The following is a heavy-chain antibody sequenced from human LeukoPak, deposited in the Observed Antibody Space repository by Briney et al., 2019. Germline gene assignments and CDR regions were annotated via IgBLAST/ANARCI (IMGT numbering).Heavy chain of an antibody. D-gene: IGHD3-3*01. CDR2: IYTSGST. Sequence: SETLSLTCTVSGGSISSYYWSWIRQPAGKGLEWIGRIYTSGSTNYSPSLKSRVTMSVDTSKNQFSLKLSSVTAADTAVYYCAREGDDFWSGYSPNFDYWGQGTLVTVSS. J-gene: IGHJ4*02. CDR1: GGSISSYY. CDR3: AREGDDFWSGYSPNFDY. V-gene: IGHV4-4*07.